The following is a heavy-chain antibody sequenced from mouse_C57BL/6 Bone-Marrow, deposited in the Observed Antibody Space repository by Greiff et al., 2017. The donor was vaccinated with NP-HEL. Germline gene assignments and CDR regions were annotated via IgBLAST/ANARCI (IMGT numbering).Heavy chain of an antibody. D-gene: IGHD1-1*01. J-gene: IGHJ4*01. CDR3: ALYYYGSYYYAMDY. V-gene: IGHV3-6*01. Sequence: EVKLMESGPGLVKPSQSLSLTRSVTGYSITSGYYWNWIRQFPGNKLEWMGYISYDGSNNYNPSLKNRISITRDTSKNQFFLKLNSVTTEDTATYYCALYYYGSYYYAMDYWGQGTSVTVSS. CDR2: ISYDGSN. CDR1: GYSITSGYY.